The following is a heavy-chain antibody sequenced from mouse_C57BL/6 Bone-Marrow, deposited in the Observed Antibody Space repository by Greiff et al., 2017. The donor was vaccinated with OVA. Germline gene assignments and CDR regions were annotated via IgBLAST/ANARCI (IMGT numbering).Heavy chain of an antibody. J-gene: IGHJ3*01. CDR2: INPSSGYT. CDR1: GYTFTSYT. Sequence: VQLQQSGPELVKPGASVKIPCKASGYTFTSYTMHWVKQRPGQGLEWIGYINPSSGYTKYNQKFKDKATLTADKSSSTAYMQLSSLTSEDSAVYYCARGGWLLAWFAYWGQGTLVTVSA. D-gene: IGHD2-3*01. CDR3: ARGGWLLAWFAY. V-gene: IGHV1S26*01.